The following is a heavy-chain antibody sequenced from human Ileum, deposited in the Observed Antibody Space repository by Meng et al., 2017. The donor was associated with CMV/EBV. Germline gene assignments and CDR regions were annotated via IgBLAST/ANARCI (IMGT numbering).Heavy chain of an antibody. D-gene: IGHD1-26*01. CDR2: IYYSGST. V-gene: IGHV4-39*01. CDR3: ARYGTREWEPLAC. Sequence: SETLSLTCTVSGGSISSSHYYWGWIRQPPGKGLGWIGSIYYSGSTSYNPSLKSRVTISVDTSKNQFSLKLNSVTAADTAVYYCARYGTREWEPLACWGQGTLVTVSS. J-gene: IGHJ4*02. CDR1: GGSISSSHYY.